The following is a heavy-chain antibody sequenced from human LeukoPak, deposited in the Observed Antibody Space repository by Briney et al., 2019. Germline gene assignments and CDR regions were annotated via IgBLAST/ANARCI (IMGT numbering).Heavy chain of an antibody. V-gene: IGHV3-21*01. CDR2: ISNNSSYI. J-gene: IGHJ4*02. D-gene: IGHD3-10*01. CDR1: GFSFRSYS. Sequence: GGSLRLSCAASGFSFRSYSINWVRQAPGKGLEWVSSISNNSSYIDYADSVKGRFTISRDNAKNSLYLQMNSLRAEDTAVYYCASIVYGSDYWGQGTLVTVSS. CDR3: ASIVYGSDY.